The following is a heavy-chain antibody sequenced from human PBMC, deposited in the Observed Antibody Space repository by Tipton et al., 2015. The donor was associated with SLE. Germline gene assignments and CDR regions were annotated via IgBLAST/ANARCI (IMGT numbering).Heavy chain of an antibody. D-gene: IGHD4-23*01. J-gene: IGHJ2*01. CDR2: ISGDGDAT. V-gene: IGHV3-23*01. CDR3: AKEVYGGNLYYYFDL. CDR1: GFTFSSYG. Sequence: SLRLSCAASGFTFSSYGMHWVRQAPGKGLEWVGAISGDGDATYYADSVKGRFTISRDNSKNTLYLQMNSLRAEDTALYYCAKEVYGGNLYYYFDLWGRGTLVTVSS.